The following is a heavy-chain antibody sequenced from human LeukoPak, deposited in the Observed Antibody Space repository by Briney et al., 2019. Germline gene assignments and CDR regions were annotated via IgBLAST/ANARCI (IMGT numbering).Heavy chain of an antibody. D-gene: IGHD4-23*01. V-gene: IGHV4-59*01. J-gene: IGHJ5*02. CDR3: ACQTYYGGWFDP. CDR1: GGSISSYY. CDR2: IYYSGST. Sequence: PSETLSLTCTVSGGSISSYYWSWIRQPPGKGLEWIGYIYYSGSTNYNPSLKSRVTISVDTSKNQFSLKLSSVTAADTAVYYCACQTYYGGWFDPWGQGTLDTVSS.